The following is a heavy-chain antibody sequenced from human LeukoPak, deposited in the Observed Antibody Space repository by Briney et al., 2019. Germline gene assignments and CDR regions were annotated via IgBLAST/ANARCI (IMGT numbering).Heavy chain of an antibody. CDR3: ARDKRWELGFDAFDI. V-gene: IGHV1-2*02. Sequence: ASVKVSCKASGYTFTGYYMHWVRQAPGQGLEWMGWINPNSGGTNYAQKFQGRVTMTRDTSISTAYMELSRLRSDDTAVYYCARDKRWELGFDAFDIWGQGTMVTVSS. D-gene: IGHD1-26*01. J-gene: IGHJ3*02. CDR2: INPNSGGT. CDR1: GYTFTGYY.